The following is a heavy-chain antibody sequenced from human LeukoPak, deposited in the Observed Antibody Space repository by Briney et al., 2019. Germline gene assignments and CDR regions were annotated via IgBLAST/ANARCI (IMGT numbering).Heavy chain of an antibody. D-gene: IGHD3-3*01. CDR3: ASHRPWDFLGV. J-gene: IGHJ3*01. CDR2: IKQDGGEK. V-gene: IGHV3-7*01. Sequence: GGSLRLSCAASGFTFSSYWMSWVRQAPGKGLEWVANIKQDGGEKHYVDSVKGRFTISRDNAKNSVYLEMNSLRAEDTAVYYCASHRPWDFLGVWGQGTMVTVSS. CDR1: GFTFSSYW.